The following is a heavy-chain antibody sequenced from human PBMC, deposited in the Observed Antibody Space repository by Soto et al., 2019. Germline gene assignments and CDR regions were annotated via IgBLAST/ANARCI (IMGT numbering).Heavy chain of an antibody. CDR2: IYYSGST. Sequence: PSETLSLTCTVSGGSISSGGYYWSWIRQHPGKGLEWIGYIYYSGSTYYNPSLKSRVTISVDTSKNRFSLRLSSVTAADTAVYYCAKNTTRSSGFDIWGQGTMVTVSS. D-gene: IGHD1-1*01. CDR1: GGSISSGGYY. J-gene: IGHJ3*02. V-gene: IGHV4-31*03. CDR3: AKNTTRSSGFDI.